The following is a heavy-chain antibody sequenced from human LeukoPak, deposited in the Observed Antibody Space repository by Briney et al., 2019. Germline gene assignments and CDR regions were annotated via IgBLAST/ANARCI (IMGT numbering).Heavy chain of an antibody. J-gene: IGHJ4*02. Sequence: SETLSLTCADYGGSFSGYYWSWIRQPPGKGLEWIGEINHSGSTNYNPSLKSRVTISVDTSKNQFSLKLSSVTAADTAVYSCAKFNAIPTLPWFGKTRKLYYFDYWGQGTLVTVSS. CDR1: GGSFSGYY. D-gene: IGHD3-10*01. V-gene: IGHV4-34*01. CDR3: AKFNAIPTLPWFGKTRKLYYFDY. CDR2: INHSGST.